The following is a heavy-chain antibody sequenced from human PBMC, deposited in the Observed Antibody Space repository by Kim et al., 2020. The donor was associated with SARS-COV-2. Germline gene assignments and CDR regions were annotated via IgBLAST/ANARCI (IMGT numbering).Heavy chain of an antibody. Sequence: ASVNVSCKSSGYTFSSYHMHWVRQAPGQGLEWMGLINPNSGDTSCAQNFRGRVTITRDTSTSTVYMELGSLRSEDTAVYFCAREYTATYNCDYWGQGTLVTVSS. CDR1: GYTFSSYH. J-gene: IGHJ4*02. D-gene: IGHD1-26*01. V-gene: IGHV1-46*01. CDR3: AREYTATYNCDY. CDR2: INPNSGDT.